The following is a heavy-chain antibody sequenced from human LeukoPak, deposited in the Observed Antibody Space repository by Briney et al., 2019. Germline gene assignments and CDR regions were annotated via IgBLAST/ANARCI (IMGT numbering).Heavy chain of an antibody. D-gene: IGHD5-24*01. J-gene: IGHJ4*02. V-gene: IGHV3-53*01. CDR2: IYSGGST. Sequence: GGSLRLSCAASGFTVSSNYMSWVRQAPGKGLEWVSVIYSGGSTYYADSVKGRFTISRDNSKNTLYLQMNSLRAEDTAVYYCARTRDGYNRFPFDYWGQGTLVTVSS. CDR3: ARTRDGYNRFPFDY. CDR1: GFTVSSNY.